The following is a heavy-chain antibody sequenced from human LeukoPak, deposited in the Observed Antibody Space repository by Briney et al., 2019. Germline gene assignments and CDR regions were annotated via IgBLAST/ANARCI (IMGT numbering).Heavy chain of an antibody. CDR3: AREEMDYGYYDY. CDR2: ISSGSSYI. D-gene: IGHD4/OR15-4a*01. V-gene: IGHV3-11*06. Sequence: GGSLRLSCTASGFTFSDYYMSWIRQAPGKGLEWVSSISSGSSYIYYADSVKGRFTISRDNAKNSLYLQMNSLRAEDTAVYYCAREEMDYGYYDYWGQGTLVTVSS. CDR1: GFTFSDYY. J-gene: IGHJ4*02.